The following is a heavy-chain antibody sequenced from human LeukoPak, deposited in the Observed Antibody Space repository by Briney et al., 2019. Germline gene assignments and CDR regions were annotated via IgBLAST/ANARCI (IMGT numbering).Heavy chain of an antibody. Sequence: GASVKVSCKGSGGTFSSYAISWVRQAPGQGLEWMGGIIPIFGTANYAQKFQGRVTITTDESTSTAYMELSSLRSEDTAVYYCARESDYYGSGSYQHGAFDIWGQGTMVTVSS. V-gene: IGHV1-69*05. CDR3: ARESDYYGSGSYQHGAFDI. CDR1: GGTFSSYA. CDR2: IIPIFGTA. D-gene: IGHD3-10*01. J-gene: IGHJ3*02.